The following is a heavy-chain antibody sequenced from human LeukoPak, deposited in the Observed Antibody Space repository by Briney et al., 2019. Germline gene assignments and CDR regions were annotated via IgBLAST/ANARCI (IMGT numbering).Heavy chain of an antibody. CDR3: AVPQGLVPFDY. V-gene: IGHV3-48*04. CDR1: GFTFSSYS. D-gene: IGHD6-19*01. J-gene: IGHJ4*02. CDR2: ISSSSSTI. Sequence: GGSLRLSCAASGFTFSSYSMNWVRQAPGKGLEWVSYISSSSSTIYYADSVKGRFTISRDNAKNSLYLQMNSLRAEDTAVYYCAVPQGLVPFDYWGQGTLVTVSS.